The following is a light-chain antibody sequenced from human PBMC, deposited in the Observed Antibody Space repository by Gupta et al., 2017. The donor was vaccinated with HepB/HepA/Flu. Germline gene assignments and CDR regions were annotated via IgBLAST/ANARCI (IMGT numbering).Light chain of an antibody. J-gene: IGLJ1*01. CDR3: TSYTRRNTLV. CDR2: DVT. V-gene: IGLV2-14*03. CDR1: SSDVADYVY. Sequence: QSALTQSASVSGSPGQSITISCTVTSSDVADYVYFSWYRQHPGKAPELMIYDVTNRPSGVSNRFSGSKPGDTASLTISGLQADDEAHYYCTSYTRRNTLVFGTGIQVTVL.